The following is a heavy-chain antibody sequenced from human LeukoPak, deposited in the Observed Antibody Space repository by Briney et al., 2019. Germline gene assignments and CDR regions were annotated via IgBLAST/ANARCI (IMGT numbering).Heavy chain of an antibody. D-gene: IGHD2-21*02. CDR3: ARDYCGGDCYPFDY. Sequence: RGGSLTLSCAVSGFTFDDYGVIWVRQSPGKGLEWVSGINWKGGSTVYAASVTGRFTISRDNAKKSVSLTMNSLRGEDTALYYCARDYCGGDCYPFDYWGQGTLVTVSS. V-gene: IGHV3-20*04. CDR1: GFTFDDYG. J-gene: IGHJ4*02. CDR2: INWKGGST.